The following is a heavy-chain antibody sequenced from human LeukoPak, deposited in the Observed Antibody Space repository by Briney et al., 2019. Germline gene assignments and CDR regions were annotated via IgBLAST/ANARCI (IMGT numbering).Heavy chain of an antibody. D-gene: IGHD6-6*01. J-gene: IGHJ4*02. CDR1: GFTFSNYG. CDR3: AKELAARKPFDY. V-gene: IGHV3-23*01. Sequence: GGSLRLSCAASGFTFSNYGMNWVRQAPGKGLEWVSALSDSGTNTYYADSVKGRFTISRDNSKNTLYLQMNSLRAEDTAIYYCAKELAARKPFDYWGQGALVTVSA. CDR2: LSDSGTNT.